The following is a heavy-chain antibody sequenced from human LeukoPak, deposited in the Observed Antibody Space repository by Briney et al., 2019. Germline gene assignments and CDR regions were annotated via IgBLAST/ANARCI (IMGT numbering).Heavy chain of an antibody. D-gene: IGHD3-3*01. CDR1: GYTFTSYG. J-gene: IGHJ4*02. V-gene: IGHV1-18*01. CDR2: ISAYNGNT. CDR3: AREGISGYDFWSGYWDPYYFDY. Sequence: ASVKVSCKASGYTFTSYGISWVRQAPGQGLEWMGWISAYNGNTNYAQKLQGRVTMTTDTSTGTAYMELRSLRSDDTAVYYCAREGISGYDFWSGYWDPYYFDYWGQGTLVTVSS.